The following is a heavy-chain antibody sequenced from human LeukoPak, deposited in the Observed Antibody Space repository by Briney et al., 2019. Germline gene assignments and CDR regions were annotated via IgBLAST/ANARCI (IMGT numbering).Heavy chain of an antibody. D-gene: IGHD1-26*01. V-gene: IGHV1-69*04. CDR2: IIPILGIA. CDR1: GGTFSSYA. J-gene: IGHJ4*02. CDR3: ARALVGATTFIDY. Sequence: GASVKVSCKASGGTFSSYAISWVRQAPGQGLEWMGRIIPILGIANYAQKFQGRVTITADKSTSTAYMELSSLRSEDTAVYYCARALVGATTFIDYWGQGTLVTVSS.